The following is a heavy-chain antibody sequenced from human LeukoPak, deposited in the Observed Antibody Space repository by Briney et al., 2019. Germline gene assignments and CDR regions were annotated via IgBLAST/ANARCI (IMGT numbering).Heavy chain of an antibody. Sequence: GGSLRLSCAASGFTFSSYSMNWVRQAPGKGQEWVSYISSSSSTIYYADSVKGRFTISRDNAKNSLYLQMNSLRAEDTAVYYCARTGIAVAGTRHPFDYWGQGTLVTVSS. D-gene: IGHD6-19*01. J-gene: IGHJ4*02. V-gene: IGHV3-48*01. CDR2: ISSSSSTI. CDR3: ARTGIAVAGTRHPFDY. CDR1: GFTFSSYS.